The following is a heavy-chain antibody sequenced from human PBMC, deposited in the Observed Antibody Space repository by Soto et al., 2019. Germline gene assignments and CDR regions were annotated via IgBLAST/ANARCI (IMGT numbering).Heavy chain of an antibody. Sequence: QVQLVQSGAEVKKPGSSVKVSCKASGGTFSSYAISWVRQAPGQGLEWMGGLIPIFGTANYAQKFQGRVTITADESTSTAYMELSSLRSADTAVYYCARGGWDSRSSKHYYYAMDVWGQGTTVTVSS. CDR1: GGTFSSYA. J-gene: IGHJ6*02. CDR2: LIPIFGTA. CDR3: ARGGWDSRSSKHYYYAMDV. D-gene: IGHD6-6*01. V-gene: IGHV1-69*01.